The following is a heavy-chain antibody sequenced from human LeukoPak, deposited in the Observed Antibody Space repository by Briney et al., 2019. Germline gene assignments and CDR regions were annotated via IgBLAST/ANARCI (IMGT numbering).Heavy chain of an antibody. V-gene: IGHV3-30*03. CDR2: ISYDGSNK. CDR1: GFTFSSYG. J-gene: IGHJ4*02. CDR3: ARAVAGLRHFDY. D-gene: IGHD6-19*01. Sequence: PGGSLRLSCAASGFTFSSYGMHWVRQAPGKGLEWVAVISYDGSNKYYADSVKGRFTISRDNAKNSLYLQMNSLRAEDTAVYYCARAVAGLRHFDYWGQGTLVTVSS.